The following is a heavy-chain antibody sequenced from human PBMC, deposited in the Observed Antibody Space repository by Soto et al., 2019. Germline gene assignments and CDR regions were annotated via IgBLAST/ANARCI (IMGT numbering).Heavy chain of an antibody. CDR1: GYTFTSYG. D-gene: IGHD3-22*01. J-gene: IGHJ4*02. V-gene: IGHV1-18*01. Sequence: QVQLVQSGAEVKKPGASVKVSCKASGYTFTSYGTSWVRQAPGQGLEWMGWISAYNGNTNYAQKLQGRVTMTTDTSRSTAYMELRSLRSDDTAVYYCARWSAYYYDSSGYYGGDYWGQGTLVTVSS. CDR2: ISAYNGNT. CDR3: ARWSAYYYDSSGYYGGDY.